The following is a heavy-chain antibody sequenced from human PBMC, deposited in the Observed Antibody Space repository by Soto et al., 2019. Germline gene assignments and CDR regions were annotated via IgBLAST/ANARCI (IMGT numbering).Heavy chain of an antibody. CDR1: VGSISSGGYY. J-gene: IGHJ4*02. V-gene: IGHV4-31*03. D-gene: IGHD3-16*02. Sequence: QVQLQESGPGLVRPSQTLSLTCTVSVGSISSGGYYWSWIRQHPGKGLEWIGYIYSSRYTYYNPSLKSRVTITVDTSKNQFSLKLSSVTAADTAVYYCSREPSFWGQGTLVTVSS. CDR3: SREPSF. CDR2: IYSSRYT.